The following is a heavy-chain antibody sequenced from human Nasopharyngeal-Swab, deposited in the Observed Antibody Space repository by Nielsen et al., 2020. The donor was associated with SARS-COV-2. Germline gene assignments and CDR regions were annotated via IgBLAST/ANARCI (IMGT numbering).Heavy chain of an antibody. Sequence: WIRQPPGKGLEWIGYIYYSGSTYYNPSLKSRVTISVDTSKNQFSLKLSSVAAADTAVYYCARAEVLAALDYWGQGTLVTVSS. V-gene: IGHV4-30-4*01. CDR3: ARAEVLAALDY. J-gene: IGHJ4*02. CDR2: IYYSGST. D-gene: IGHD2-2*01.